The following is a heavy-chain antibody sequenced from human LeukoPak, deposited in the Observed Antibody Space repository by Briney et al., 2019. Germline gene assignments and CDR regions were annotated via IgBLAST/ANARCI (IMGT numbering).Heavy chain of an antibody. D-gene: IGHD2-8*01. CDR1: GGTFSSYA. J-gene: IGHJ6*02. Sequence: SVKVSCKASGGTFSSYAISWVRQAPGQGLEWMGRIIPIFGIANYAQKFQGRVTITADKSTSTAYMELSSLRSEDTAVYYCARDCTNGVCYLPLYYYGMDVWGQGTTVTVSS. CDR3: ARDCTNGVCYLPLYYYGMDV. CDR2: IIPIFGIA. V-gene: IGHV1-69*04.